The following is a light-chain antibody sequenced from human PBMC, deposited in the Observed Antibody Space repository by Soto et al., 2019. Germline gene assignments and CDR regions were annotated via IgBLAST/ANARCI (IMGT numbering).Light chain of an antibody. J-gene: IGLJ1*01. CDR2: DVS. CDR3: NSYTSSSTSV. Sequence: QSVLTQPASVSGSPGQSITISCTGTTSDVGRYNYVSWYQQHPGKAPKLIIYDVSNRPSGVSNRFSGSQSGNTASLTISGLQAEDEADYYCNSYTSSSTSVFGTGTKVTVL. CDR1: TSDVGRYNY. V-gene: IGLV2-14*01.